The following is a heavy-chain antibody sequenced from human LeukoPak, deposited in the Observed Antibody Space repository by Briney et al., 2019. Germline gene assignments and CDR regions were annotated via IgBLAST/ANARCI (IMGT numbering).Heavy chain of an antibody. J-gene: IGHJ4*02. CDR2: MNPNSGNT. CDR3: VRLVVVAARDY. CDR1: GYTFTSYD. D-gene: IGHD2-15*01. V-gene: IGHV1-8*01. Sequence: ASVKVSCKASGYTFTSYDINWVRQATGQGLEWMGWMNPNSGNTGYAQKFQGGVTMTRNTSISTAYMELSSLRSEDTAVYYCVRLVVVAARDYWGQGTLVTVSS.